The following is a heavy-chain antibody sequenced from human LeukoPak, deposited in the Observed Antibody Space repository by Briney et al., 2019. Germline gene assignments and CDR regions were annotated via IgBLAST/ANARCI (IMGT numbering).Heavy chain of an antibody. J-gene: IGHJ6*03. Sequence: PSETLSLTCTVSGGSISSYYWSWIRQPPGKGPEWVGYIFDSGSTNYNPSLKSPVTISVDTSKNQFSLKLSSVTAADTAVYYCAREADYYDSSGFVHKYMDVWGKGTTVTVSS. CDR1: GGSISSYY. CDR2: IFDSGST. D-gene: IGHD3-22*01. V-gene: IGHV4-59*01. CDR3: AREADYYDSSGFVHKYMDV.